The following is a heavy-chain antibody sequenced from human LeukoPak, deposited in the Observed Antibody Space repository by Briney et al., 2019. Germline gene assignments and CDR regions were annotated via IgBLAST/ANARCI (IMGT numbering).Heavy chain of an antibody. CDR3: ARVTGYSYGIDPTMYVMDV. D-gene: IGHD5-18*01. Sequence: SETLSLTCTVSGGSISSYYWSWIRQPPGKGLEWIGYIYYSGSTNYNPSLKSRVTISVDTSKNHFSLKLNSVTAADAAVYYCARVTGYSYGIDPTMYVMDVWGLGTTVTVSS. CDR1: GGSISSYY. V-gene: IGHV4-59*01. CDR2: IYYSGST. J-gene: IGHJ6*02.